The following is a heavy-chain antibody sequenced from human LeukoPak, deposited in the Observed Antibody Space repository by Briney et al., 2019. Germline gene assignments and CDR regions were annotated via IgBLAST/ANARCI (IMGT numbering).Heavy chain of an antibody. J-gene: IGHJ3*02. CDR1: GFTFSSYS. D-gene: IGHD2/OR15-2a*01. Sequence: GGSLRLSCAASGFTFSSYSMNWVRQVPGKGLEWVSSISSSSSYIYYADSVKGRFTISRDNAKNSLYLQMNSLRAEDTAVYYCARANRGDAFDIWGQGTMVTVSS. CDR3: ARANRGDAFDI. V-gene: IGHV3-21*01. CDR2: ISSSSSYI.